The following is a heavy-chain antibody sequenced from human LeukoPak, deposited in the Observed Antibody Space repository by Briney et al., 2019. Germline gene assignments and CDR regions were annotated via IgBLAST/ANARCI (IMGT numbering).Heavy chain of an antibody. J-gene: IGHJ2*01. CDR1: GGSISSYF. D-gene: IGHD2-2*01. CDR3: ARSSTSPLYFDL. CDR2: IYYSGST. Sequence: SETLSLTRTVSGGSISSYFWTWIRQPPGKGLEWIGYIYYSGSTNYNPSLKSRVTISVDTSKNQFSLKLSSVTAADTAVYYCARSSTSPLYFDLWGRGTLVTVSS. V-gene: IGHV4-59*12.